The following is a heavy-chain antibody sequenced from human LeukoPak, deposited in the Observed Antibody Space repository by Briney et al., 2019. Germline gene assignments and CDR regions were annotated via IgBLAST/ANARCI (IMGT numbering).Heavy chain of an antibody. Sequence: ASVKVSCTASGYTFTGYYMHWVRQAPGQGLEWMGWINPNSGGTNYAQKFQGRVTMTRDTSISTAYMELSRLRSDDTAVYYCASGYYYDSSGYFDYWGQGTLVTVSS. V-gene: IGHV1-2*02. CDR1: GYTFTGYY. J-gene: IGHJ4*02. D-gene: IGHD3-22*01. CDR2: INPNSGGT. CDR3: ASGYYYDSSGYFDY.